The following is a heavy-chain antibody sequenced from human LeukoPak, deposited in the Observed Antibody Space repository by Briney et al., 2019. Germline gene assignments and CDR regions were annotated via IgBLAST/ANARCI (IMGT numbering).Heavy chain of an antibody. Sequence: VGSLRHSPAHSRFTFSRYIIKTVCHTPGEGVERGSYIRSSGTTIYYTDSVKGRYTTSRDKAKRSLYLQICSVRAQNTALYNCARGEQQLVGFYYYYYMDVWGKRTTVTISS. J-gene: IGHJ6*03. CDR1: RFTFSRYI. CDR3: ARGEQQLVGFYYYYYMDV. CDR2: IRSSGTTI. V-gene: IGHV3-48*03. D-gene: IGHD6-13*01.